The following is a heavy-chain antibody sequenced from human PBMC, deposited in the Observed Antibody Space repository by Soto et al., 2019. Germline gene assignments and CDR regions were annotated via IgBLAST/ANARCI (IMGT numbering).Heavy chain of an antibody. CDR1: GGSLNSYS. CDR3: ARGWVQLGFDP. CDR2: VHHSGTT. J-gene: IGHJ5*02. V-gene: IGHV4-59*01. Sequence: PSETLSLTCTVSGGSLNSYSWSWIRQPPGKRLEWIGYVHHSGTTKYNPSFKSRVNLSLDTSENQFSLKLSSVTAADTAVYYCARGWVQLGFDPWGQGTLFTVSS. D-gene: IGHD1-1*01.